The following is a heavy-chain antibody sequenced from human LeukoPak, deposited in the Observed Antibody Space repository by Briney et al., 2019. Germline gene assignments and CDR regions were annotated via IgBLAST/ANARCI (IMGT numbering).Heavy chain of an antibody. CDR1: GESFNDYF. J-gene: IGHJ4*02. CDR2: VNYKGST. CDR3: ARGSRFDGFCAAGTCYSAYYDY. V-gene: IGHV4-34*01. Sequence: SETLSLTCAVYGESFNDYFWNWIRQPPGKGLEWIGKVNYKGSTYYNSSLKSRVSMSVDTSKKQIFLNLRSLTATDTAMYFCARGSRFDGFCAAGTCYSAYYDYWGQGTPVTVSS. D-gene: IGHD2-15*01.